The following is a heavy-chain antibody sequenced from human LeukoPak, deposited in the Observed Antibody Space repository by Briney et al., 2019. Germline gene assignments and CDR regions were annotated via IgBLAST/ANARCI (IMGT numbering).Heavy chain of an antibody. J-gene: IGHJ6*03. CDR3: AKGRPPMGLKKNYYYYYMDV. CDR1: GFTFSSYA. CDR2: ISGSGGST. V-gene: IGHV3-23*01. D-gene: IGHD3-16*01. Sequence: PGGSLRLSCAASGFTFSSYAMSWVRQAPGKGLEWVSAISGSGGSTYYADSVKGRFTISRDNSKNTLYLQMNSLRAEDTAVYYCAKGRPPMGLKKNYYYYYMDVWGKGTTVTVSS.